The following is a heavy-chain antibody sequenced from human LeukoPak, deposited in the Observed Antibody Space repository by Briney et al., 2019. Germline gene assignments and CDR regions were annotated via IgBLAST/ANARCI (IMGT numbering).Heavy chain of an antibody. J-gene: IGHJ6*03. V-gene: IGHV4-4*08. CDR3: AREAIVVVPAAHYYMDV. D-gene: IGHD2-2*01. CDR1: GGSISSYY. Sequence: SETLSLTCSVSGGSISSYYWSWIRQPPGKGLEWIGRIYTSGSTNYNPSLKSRVTISVDTSKNQFSLKLSSVTAADTAVYYCAREAIVVVPAAHYYMDVWGKGTTVTVSS. CDR2: IYTSGST.